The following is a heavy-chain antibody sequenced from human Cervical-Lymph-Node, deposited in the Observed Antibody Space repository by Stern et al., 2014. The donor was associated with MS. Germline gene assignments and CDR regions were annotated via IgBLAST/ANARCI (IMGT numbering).Heavy chain of an antibody. CDR2: FDPEDGET. CDR1: GYTLTELS. D-gene: IGHD3-16*01. CDR3: ATNPGVWGSPQFDY. J-gene: IGHJ4*02. V-gene: IGHV1-24*01. Sequence: VQLVESEAEVKKPGASVKVSCKVSGYTLTELSMHWVRQAPGKGLEWMGGFDPEDGETIYAQKFQGRVTMTEDTSTDTAYMELSSLRSEDTAVYYCATNPGVWGSPQFDYWGQGTLVTVSS.